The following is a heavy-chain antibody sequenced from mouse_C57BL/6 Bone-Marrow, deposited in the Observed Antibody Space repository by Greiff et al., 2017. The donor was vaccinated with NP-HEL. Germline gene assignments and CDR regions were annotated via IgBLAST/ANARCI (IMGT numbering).Heavy chain of an antibody. Sequence: VQLQQSGAELVRPGASVKLSCTASGFNIKDDYMHWVKQRPEQGLEWIGWIDPENGDTEYASKFQGKATITADTSSNPAYLQLSSLTSEDTAVYHCTPYAMDYWGQGTSVTVSS. CDR3: TPYAMDY. J-gene: IGHJ4*01. CDR2: IDPENGDT. V-gene: IGHV14-4*01. CDR1: GFNIKDDY.